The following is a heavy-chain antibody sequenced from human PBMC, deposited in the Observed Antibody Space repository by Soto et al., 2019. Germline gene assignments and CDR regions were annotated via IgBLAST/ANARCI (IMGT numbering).Heavy chain of an antibody. CDR1: GGSISSSSYY. V-gene: IGHV4-39*07. D-gene: IGHD1-1*01. CDR3: ARDSKRNWNYYYYGMDV. J-gene: IGHJ6*02. CDR2: IYYSGST. Sequence: SETLSLTCTVSGGSISSSSYYWGWIRQPPGKGLEWIGSIYYSGSTYYNPSLKSRVTISVDTSKNQFSLKLGSVTAADTAVYYCARDSKRNWNYYYYGMDVWGQGSTVTVSS.